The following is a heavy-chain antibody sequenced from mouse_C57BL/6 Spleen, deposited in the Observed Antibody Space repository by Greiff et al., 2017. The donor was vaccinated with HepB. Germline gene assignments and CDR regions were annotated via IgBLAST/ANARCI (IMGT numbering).Heavy chain of an antibody. CDR3: AREGVRWFAY. V-gene: IGHV1-69*01. CDR2: IDPSDSYT. CDR1: GYTFTSYW. J-gene: IGHJ3*01. Sequence: QVQLQQPGAELVMPGASVKLSCKASGYTFTSYWMHWVKQRPGQGLEWIGEIDPSDSYTNYNQKFKGKSTLTVDKSSSTAYMQLSSLTSEDSAVYYCAREGVRWFAYWGQGTLVTVSA. D-gene: IGHD3-3*01.